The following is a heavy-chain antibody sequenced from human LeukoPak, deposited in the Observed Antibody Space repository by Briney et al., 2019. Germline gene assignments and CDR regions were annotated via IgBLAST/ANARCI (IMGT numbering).Heavy chain of an antibody. D-gene: IGHD5-24*01. V-gene: IGHV4-34*01. CDR3: ARGLGEGYPDH. Sequence: PSETLSLTCAVHGGSFSGFYWTWMRQTPGKGPEWIGENTHAGRTAYNPSFRSRATISVDTSHSQFPLQLSSVTAADTAVYYCARGLGEGYPDHWGQGTLVTVSS. CDR1: GGSFSGFY. CDR2: NTHAGRT. J-gene: IGHJ4*02.